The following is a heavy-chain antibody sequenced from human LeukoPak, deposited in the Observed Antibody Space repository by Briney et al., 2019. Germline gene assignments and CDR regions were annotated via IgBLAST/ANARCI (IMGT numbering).Heavy chain of an antibody. CDR3: GRDVRHTYDY. V-gene: IGHV1-2*02. J-gene: IGHJ4*02. Sequence: VASVKVSCKASGYTFTGYFMHWVRQGPGQGFEWMGWINPNSGDTNYAQKFQGRVSMTRDTSISTVYMELSNLRSDDTAVYYCGRDVRHTYDYWGQGTLVTVSS. CDR2: INPNSGDT. CDR1: GYTFTGYF. D-gene: IGHD3-10*02.